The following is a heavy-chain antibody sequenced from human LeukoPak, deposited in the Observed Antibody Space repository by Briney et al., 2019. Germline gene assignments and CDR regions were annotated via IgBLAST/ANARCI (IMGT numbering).Heavy chain of an antibody. J-gene: IGHJ6*02. D-gene: IGHD1-14*01. V-gene: IGHV4-4*07. CDR1: GGSISSYY. CDR3: ARYDGSYHYYYGMDV. CDR2: IYASGST. Sequence: SETLSLTCTVSGGSISSYYWSWIRQPAGKGLEWIGRIYASGSTNYNPSLKSRVTMSVDTSKNQFSLKLSSVTAADTAVYYCARYDGSYHYYYGMDVWGQGTTVTVSS.